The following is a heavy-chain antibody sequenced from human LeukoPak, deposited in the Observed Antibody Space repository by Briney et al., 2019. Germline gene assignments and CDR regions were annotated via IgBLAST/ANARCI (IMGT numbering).Heavy chain of an antibody. CDR2: INQAGTEK. D-gene: IGHD5-12*01. V-gene: IGHV3-7*01. CDR3: AKEGGASRFDY. Sequence: GGSLRLSCAASGFTFSTHWMTWVRQAPGKGLEWVANINQAGTEKYYVDSVKGRFTISRDNAKNSLSLQMNSLRAEDTAVYYCAKEGGASRFDYWGQGTLVTVSS. J-gene: IGHJ4*02. CDR1: GFTFSTHW.